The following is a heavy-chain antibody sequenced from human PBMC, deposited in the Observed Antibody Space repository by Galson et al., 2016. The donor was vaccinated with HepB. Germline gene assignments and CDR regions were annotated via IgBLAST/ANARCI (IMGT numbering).Heavy chain of an antibody. CDR2: IDWDDFK. D-gene: IGHD3-9*01. Sequence: PALVKPTQTLTLTCTFSGFSLSTTGMCVTWIRQPPGKALEWLALIDWDDFKYYSTSLKTRLTIAKDPSRDQVVLTMTNMDPVDTPTYYCARRKGRLRSFDWDPFDFWGQGTPVTVSS. J-gene: IGHJ4*02. CDR1: GFSLSTTGMC. CDR3: ARRKGRLRSFDWDPFDF. V-gene: IGHV2-70*13.